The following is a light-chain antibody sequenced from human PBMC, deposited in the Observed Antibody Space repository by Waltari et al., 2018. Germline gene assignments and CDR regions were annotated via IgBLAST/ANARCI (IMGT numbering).Light chain of an antibody. Sequence: QSALTQPPSASGSPGQTVIISCTGTSSDIGAYKYVSWYQQIPGRAPALIIYEVDRRPPGVPDRFSGSQSGNTASLTVSGLQTEDEGDYYCSSYAGSNKLIFGGVTKLTVL. CDR2: EVD. CDR3: SSYAGSNKLI. CDR1: SSDIGAYKY. J-gene: IGLJ2*01. V-gene: IGLV2-8*01.